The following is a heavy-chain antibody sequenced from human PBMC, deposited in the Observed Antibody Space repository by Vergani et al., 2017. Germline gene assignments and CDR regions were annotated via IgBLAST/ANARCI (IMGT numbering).Heavy chain of an antibody. D-gene: IGHD3-16*01. CDR3: ARDTFHFDSENYDDVFDS. CDR1: GGSITNNF. CDR2: IHHSGAT. V-gene: IGHV4-59*01. Sequence: QVQLQESGPGLVKPSETLSLTCTVSGGSITNNFWSWIRRPPGKGLEWIGYIHHSGATNSKSSLRSRVSISIDTSKSSFSLRLSSVTTADTAMYYCARDTFHFDSENYDDVFDSWGQGTKVTVTS. J-gene: IGHJ3*02.